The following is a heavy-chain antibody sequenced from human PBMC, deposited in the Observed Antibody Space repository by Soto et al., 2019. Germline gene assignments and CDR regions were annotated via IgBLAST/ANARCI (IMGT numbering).Heavy chain of an antibody. CDR2: INSDGSST. V-gene: IGHV3-74*01. D-gene: IGHD3-3*01. CDR3: ARDALYYDCWSGSPYYYYGMDV. Sequence: PGGSLRLSCAASGFTFSSYWMHWVRQAPGKGLVWVSRINSDGSSTSYADSVKGRFTISRDNAKNTLYLQMNSLRAEDTAVYYCARDALYYDCWSGSPYYYYGMDVWGQGTTVTVSS. J-gene: IGHJ6*02. CDR1: GFTFSSYW.